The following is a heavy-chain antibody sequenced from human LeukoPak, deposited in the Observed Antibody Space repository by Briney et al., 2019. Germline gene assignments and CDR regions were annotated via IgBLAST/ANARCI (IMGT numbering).Heavy chain of an antibody. D-gene: IGHD1-26*01. CDR1: GYTFTSYG. V-gene: IGHV1-18*01. CDR3: ARGGIVGATWDY. CDR2: ISAYNGNT. Sequence: ASVKVSCKASGYTFTSYGISWVRQAPGQGLEWMGWISAYNGNTNYAQKLQGRVTMTRDMSTSTVYMELSSLRSEDTAVYYCARGGIVGATWDYWGQGTLVTVSS. J-gene: IGHJ4*02.